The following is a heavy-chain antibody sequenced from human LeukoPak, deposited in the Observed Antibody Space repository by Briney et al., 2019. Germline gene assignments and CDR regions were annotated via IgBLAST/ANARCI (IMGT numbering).Heavy chain of an antibody. CDR3: ARGLKLRWDSYYFDY. V-gene: IGHV3-7*01. D-gene: IGHD1-26*01. CDR1: GFTFNYYA. J-gene: IGHJ4*02. CDR2: IKQDGSEK. Sequence: GGSLRLSCAASGFTFNYYAMSWVRQAPGKGLEWVANIKQDGSEKYYVDSVKGRFTISRDNAKNSLYLQMNSLRAEDTAVYYCARGLKLRWDSYYFDYWGQGTLVTVSS.